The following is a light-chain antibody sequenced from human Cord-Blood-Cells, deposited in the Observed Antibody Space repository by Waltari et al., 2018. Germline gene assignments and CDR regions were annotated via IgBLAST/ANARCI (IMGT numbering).Light chain of an antibody. CDR1: QSISSW. J-gene: IGKJ2*01. V-gene: IGKV1-5*01. CDR2: DAS. CDR3: QQYNSYSYT. Sequence: DIQMTQSPSTLSASVGDRVTITCRASQSISSWLAWYQQKPGKAPKLLIYDASSLESGVPSMFSGSGSGTEFTLTISSLQPYDFATYYCQQYNSYSYTFGQGTKLEIK.